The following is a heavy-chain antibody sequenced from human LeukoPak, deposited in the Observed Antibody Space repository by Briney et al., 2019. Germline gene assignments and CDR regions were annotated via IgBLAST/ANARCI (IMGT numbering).Heavy chain of an antibody. V-gene: IGHV7-4-1*02. Sequence: GASVKVSCKASGYTFTSYAMNWVRQAPGQGLEWMGWINTNTGNPTYAQGFTGRFVFSLDTSVSTAYLQISSLKAEDTAVYYCARASIINPWIQLWLNYWGQGTLVTVSS. J-gene: IGHJ4*02. D-gene: IGHD5-18*01. CDR2: INTNTGNP. CDR3: ARASIINPWIQLWLNY. CDR1: GYTFTSYA.